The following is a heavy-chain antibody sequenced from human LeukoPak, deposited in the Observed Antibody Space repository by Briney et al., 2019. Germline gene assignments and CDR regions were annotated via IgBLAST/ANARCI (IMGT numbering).Heavy chain of an antibody. J-gene: IGHJ6*03. CDR1: GFTFSSYG. CDR2: ISYDGSNK. D-gene: IGHD2-8*01. CDR3: ARGHKDCTNGICYAKNYYYMDV. V-gene: IGHV3-30*03. Sequence: GRSLRLSCAASGFTFSSYGMHWVRQAPGKGLEWVAVISYDGSNKYYADSVKGRFTISRDNSKNTLDLQMNSLRFEDTTVYYCARGHKDCTNGICYAKNYYYMDVWGKGTTVTVSS.